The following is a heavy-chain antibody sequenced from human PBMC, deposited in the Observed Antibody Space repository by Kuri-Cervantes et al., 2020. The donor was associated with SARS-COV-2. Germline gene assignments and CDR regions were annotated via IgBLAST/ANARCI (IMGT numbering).Heavy chain of an antibody. CDR3: AREETDIVVVPAAMNWFDP. Sequence: SCTVSGGPISSGGYYWSWIRQPPGKGLEWIGRIYTSGSTNYNPSLKSRVTMSVDTSKNQFSLKLSSVTAADTAVYYCAREETDIVVVPAAMNWFDPWGQGTLVTVSS. J-gene: IGHJ5*02. CDR2: IYTSGST. V-gene: IGHV4-61*02. D-gene: IGHD2-2*01. CDR1: GGPISSGGYY.